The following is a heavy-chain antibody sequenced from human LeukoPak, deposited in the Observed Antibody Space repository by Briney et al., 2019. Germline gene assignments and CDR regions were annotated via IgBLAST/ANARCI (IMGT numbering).Heavy chain of an antibody. CDR3: ARAYNRGNAFDI. CDR1: GGSISSYY. CDR2: IYYSGST. J-gene: IGHJ3*02. V-gene: IGHV4-59*01. D-gene: IGHD1-1*01. Sequence: SETLSLTCTVSGGSISSYYWSWIRQPPGKGLEWIGYIYYSGSTNYNPSLKSRVTISVDTSKNQFSLKLSSVTAADTAVYYCARAYNRGNAFDIWGQGTMVTVSS.